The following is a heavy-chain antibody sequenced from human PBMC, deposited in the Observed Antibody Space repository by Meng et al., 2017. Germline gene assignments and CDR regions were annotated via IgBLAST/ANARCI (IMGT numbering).Heavy chain of an antibody. D-gene: IGHD1-26*01. V-gene: IGHV1-24*01. J-gene: IGHJ4*02. Sequence: ASVKVSCKASGGTFSSYAISWVRQAPGKGLEWMGGFDPEDGETNYAQKVQGRVTMTEDTSTDTAYMELSSLRSEDTAVYYCATDYYELSGSYTFDYWGQGTLVTVSS. CDR2: FDPEDGET. CDR1: GGTFSSYA. CDR3: ATDYYELSGSYTFDY.